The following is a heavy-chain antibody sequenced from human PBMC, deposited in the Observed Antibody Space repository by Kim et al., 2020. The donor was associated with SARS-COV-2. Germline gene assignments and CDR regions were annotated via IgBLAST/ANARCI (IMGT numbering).Heavy chain of an antibody. CDR1: GGTFSSYA. V-gene: IGHV1-69*04. J-gene: IGHJ6*02. D-gene: IGHD3-10*01. Sequence: SVKVSCKASGGTFSSYAISWVRQAPGQGLEWMGRIIPILGIANYAQKFQGRVTITADKSTSTDYMELSSLRSEDTAVYYCARSLPRHYYGSGSYPFGGGMDVWGQGTTVTVSS. CDR2: IIPILGIA. CDR3: ARSLPRHYYGSGSYPFGGGMDV.